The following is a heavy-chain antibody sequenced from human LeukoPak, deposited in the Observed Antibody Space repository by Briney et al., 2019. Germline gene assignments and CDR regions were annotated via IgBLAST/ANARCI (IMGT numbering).Heavy chain of an antibody. CDR3: ARDILTGSYGMDV. CDR2: IIPILGIA. CDR1: GGTFSSYA. Sequence: GASVKVSCKASGGTFSSYAISWVRQALGQGLEWMGRIIPILGIANYAQKFQGRVTITADKSTSTAYMELSSLRSEDTAVYYCARDILTGSYGMDVWGQGTTVTVSS. J-gene: IGHJ6*02. D-gene: IGHD3-9*01. V-gene: IGHV1-69*04.